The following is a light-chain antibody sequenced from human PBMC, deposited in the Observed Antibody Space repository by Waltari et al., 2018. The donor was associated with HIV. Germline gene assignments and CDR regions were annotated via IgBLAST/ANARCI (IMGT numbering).Light chain of an antibody. J-gene: IGKJ4*02. Sequence: DIVMTQSPDSLAVSLGERVIINCKSSRTILYNSDNRNYLAWYQQKPGQAPRILIYWASTRACGVPERFSGSGSGTDFSLTISSLQDDDVAIYFCQQYYSLPVTFGGGTKVERK. V-gene: IGKV4-1*01. CDR1: RTILYNSDNRNY. CDR3: QQYYSLPVT. CDR2: WAS.